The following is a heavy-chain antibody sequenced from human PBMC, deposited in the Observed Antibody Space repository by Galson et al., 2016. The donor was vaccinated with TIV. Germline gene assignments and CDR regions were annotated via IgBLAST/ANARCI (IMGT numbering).Heavy chain of an antibody. V-gene: IGHV1-69*05. CDR3: ATGDDSSGYYSLAN. CDR2: IIPIFGTT. Sequence: SVKVSCKASGDTFSNYAISWVRQAPGQGLEWMGGIIPIFGTTNYYAQKFQGRVTITTDESSSTAYMELRSLRSEDTAVYYCATGDDSSGYYSLANWGQGTLVTVSS. J-gene: IGHJ4*02. CDR1: GDTFSNYA. D-gene: IGHD3-22*01.